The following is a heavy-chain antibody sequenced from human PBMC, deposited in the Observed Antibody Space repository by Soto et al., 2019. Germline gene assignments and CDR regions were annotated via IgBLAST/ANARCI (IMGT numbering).Heavy chain of an antibody. CDR1: GGSISSSSYY. D-gene: IGHD3-3*01. CDR3: ASYAGYDFWSGYWRWSGGNRGEHFDY. Sequence: SETLSLTCTVSGGSISSSSYYWGWIRQPPGKGLEWIGSIYYSGSTYYNPSLKSRVTISVDTSKNQFSLKLSFVTAADTAVYYCASYAGYDFWSGYWRWSGGNRGEHFDYWGQGTLVTVSS. CDR2: IYYSGST. J-gene: IGHJ4*02. V-gene: IGHV4-39*01.